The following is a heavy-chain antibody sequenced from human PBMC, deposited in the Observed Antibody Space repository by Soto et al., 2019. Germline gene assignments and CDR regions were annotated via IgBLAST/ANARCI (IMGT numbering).Heavy chain of an antibody. Sequence: SETLSLTCAVYGGSFSGYYWSWIRQPPGKGLEWIGEINHSGSTNYNPSLKSRVTISVDTSKNQFSLKLSSVTAADTAVYYCARGGRGHPRRREYGDYNKRAYNWFDPWGQGTLVTVSS. CDR3: ARGGRGHPRRREYGDYNKRAYNWFDP. D-gene: IGHD4-17*01. CDR1: GGSFSGYY. J-gene: IGHJ5*02. CDR2: INHSGST. V-gene: IGHV4-34*01.